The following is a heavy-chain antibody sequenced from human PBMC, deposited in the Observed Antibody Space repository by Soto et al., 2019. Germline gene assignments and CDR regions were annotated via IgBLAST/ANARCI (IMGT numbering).Heavy chain of an antibody. J-gene: IGHJ3*02. CDR3: ARVATAATIVVVIAPSDAFDI. CDR2: ISAYNGNT. Sequence: AASVKVSCKASGYTFTSYGISWVRQAPGQGLEWMGWISAYNGNTNYAQKLQGRATMTTDTSTSTAYMELRSLRSDDTAVYYCARVATAATIVVVIAPSDAFDIWGQGTMVTVSS. D-gene: IGHD2-21*01. CDR1: GYTFTSYG. V-gene: IGHV1-18*01.